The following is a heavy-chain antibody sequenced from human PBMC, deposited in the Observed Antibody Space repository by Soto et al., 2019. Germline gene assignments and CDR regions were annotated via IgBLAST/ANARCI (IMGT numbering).Heavy chain of an antibody. V-gene: IGHV4-30-4*01. CDR1: GGSISSGDYY. J-gene: IGHJ3*02. D-gene: IGHD3-16*01. Sequence: QVQLQESGPGLVKPSQTLSLTCTVSGGSISSGDYYWSWIRQPPGKGLEWIGYIYYSGSTYYNPSLKSRVTISVDTSKNQFSLKLSSVTAADTAVYYCARGVVSGTFRGGAFDIWGQGTMVTVSS. CDR2: IYYSGST. CDR3: ARGVVSGTFRGGAFDI.